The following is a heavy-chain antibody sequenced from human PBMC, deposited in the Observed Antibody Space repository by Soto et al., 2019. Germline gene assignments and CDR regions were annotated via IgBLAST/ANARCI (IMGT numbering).Heavy chain of an antibody. V-gene: IGHV4-31*11. D-gene: IGHD2-8*01. CDR1: GDSLKRGFYH. J-gene: IGHJ4*02. Sequence: QVQLQESGSGLLKPSQTLSLACGVSGDSLKRGFYHWSWIRQTPGKGLQLIGYIDTNGDTPYELSLRNRLNMSIVTTESRFSLKLTSVTAADTAVYYCARGTVYYCPNDKCSFFFDHWGQGALVTVSS. CDR2: IDTNGDT. CDR3: ARGTVYYCPNDKCSFFFDH.